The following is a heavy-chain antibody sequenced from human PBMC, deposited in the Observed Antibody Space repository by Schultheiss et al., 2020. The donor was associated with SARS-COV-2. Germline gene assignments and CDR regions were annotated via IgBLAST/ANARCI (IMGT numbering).Heavy chain of an antibody. J-gene: IGHJ3*02. CDR1: GGSFSGYY. D-gene: IGHD1-26*01. Sequence: SETLSLTCAVYGGSFSGYYWTWIRQTPGKGLEWIGEINHSGSTNYNPSLKSRVTISVDTSKNQFSLKLSSVTAADTAVYYCARVPYYPGGAFDIWGQGTMVTVSS. CDR2: INHSGST. V-gene: IGHV4-34*01. CDR3: ARVPYYPGGAFDI.